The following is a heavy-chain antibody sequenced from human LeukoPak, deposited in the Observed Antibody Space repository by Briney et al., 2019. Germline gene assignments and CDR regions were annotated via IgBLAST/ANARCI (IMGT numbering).Heavy chain of an antibody. D-gene: IGHD6-19*01. CDR1: GFTFSSYG. CDR2: IRYDGSNK. V-gene: IGHV3-30*02. J-gene: IGHJ1*01. CDR3: ARGGKRALAGTRSPQYFQH. Sequence: GGSLRLSCAASGFTFSSYGMHRVRQAPGKGLEWVAFIRYDGSNKYYADSVKGRFTISRDNSKNTLYLQMNSLRPEDTAVYYCARGGKRALAGTRSPQYFQHWGQGTLVTVSS.